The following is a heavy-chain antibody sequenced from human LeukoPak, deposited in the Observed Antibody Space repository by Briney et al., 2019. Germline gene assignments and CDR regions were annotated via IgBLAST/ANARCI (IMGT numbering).Heavy chain of an antibody. CDR3: ARGAKWELPHYFDY. J-gene: IGHJ4*02. V-gene: IGHV3-7*01. D-gene: IGHD1-26*01. CDR2: IKQDGSEK. Sequence: RGSLRLSCAASGFTFSSYWMSWVRPAPGKGLEWVANIKQDGSEKYYVDSVKGRFTISRDNAKNSLYLQMNSLRAEDTAVYYCARGAKWELPHYFDYWGQGTLVTVSS. CDR1: GFTFSSYW.